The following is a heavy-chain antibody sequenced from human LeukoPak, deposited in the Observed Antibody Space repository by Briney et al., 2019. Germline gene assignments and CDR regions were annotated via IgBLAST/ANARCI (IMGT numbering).Heavy chain of an antibody. D-gene: IGHD4-17*01. J-gene: IGHJ4*02. CDR2: INPNSGGT. CDR1: GYTFTGYY. CDR3: ARHPHGDYVRFDY. Sequence: ASVKVSCKASGYTFTGYYMHWVRQAPGQGLEWMGWINPNSGGTNYAQKFQGRVTMTTDTSTSTAYMELRSLRSDDTAVYYCARHPHGDYVRFDYWGQGTLVTVSS. V-gene: IGHV1-2*02.